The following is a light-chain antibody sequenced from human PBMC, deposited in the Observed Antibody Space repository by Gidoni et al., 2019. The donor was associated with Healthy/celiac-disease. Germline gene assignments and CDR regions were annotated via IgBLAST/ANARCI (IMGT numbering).Light chain of an antibody. V-gene: IGLV3-25*03. Sequence: SYELTQPPSVSVSPGQTARITCSGDALPKQYAYWYKQKPGQAPVLVRYKDSERPSGIPERFSGSSSGTTVTLTTSGVQAEDEADYYCQSADSSGTYVVFGGGTKLTVL. CDR2: KDS. CDR3: QSADSSGTYVV. J-gene: IGLJ2*01. CDR1: ALPKQY.